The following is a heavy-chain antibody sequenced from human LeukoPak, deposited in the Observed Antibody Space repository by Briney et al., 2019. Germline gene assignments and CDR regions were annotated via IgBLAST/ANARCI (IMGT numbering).Heavy chain of an antibody. V-gene: IGHV3-30*04. CDR1: GFTFSSYA. J-gene: IGHJ4*02. CDR2: ISYDGSNK. CDR3: ARDGYCSSTSCYTGLDY. D-gene: IGHD2-2*02. Sequence: GGSLRLSCAASGFTFSSYAMHWVRQAPGKGLEWVAVISYDGSNKYYADSVKGRSTISRDNSKNTLYLQMNSLRAEDTAVYYCARDGYCSSTSCYTGLDYWGQGTLVTVSS.